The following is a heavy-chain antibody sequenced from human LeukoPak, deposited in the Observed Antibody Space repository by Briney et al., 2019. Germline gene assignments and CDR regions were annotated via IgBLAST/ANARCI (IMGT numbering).Heavy chain of an antibody. Sequence: PGGSLRLSCAASGFTFSSYWMSWVRQGPGKGLEWVANIKQDGSEKYYGDSVKGRFTISRDNAKNSLYLQMNSLRAEDTAVYYCARDLKMIINYYSMDVWGQGTTVTVSS. CDR1: GFTFSSYW. V-gene: IGHV3-7*01. CDR2: IKQDGSEK. J-gene: IGHJ6*02. D-gene: IGHD3-10*01. CDR3: ARDLKMIINYYSMDV.